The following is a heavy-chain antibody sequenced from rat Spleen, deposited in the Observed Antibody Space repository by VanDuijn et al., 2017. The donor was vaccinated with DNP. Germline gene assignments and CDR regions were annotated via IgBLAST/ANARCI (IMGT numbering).Heavy chain of an antibody. V-gene: IGHV2-41*01. D-gene: IGHD1-1*01. Sequence: QVQLKESGPGLVQPSRTLSLTCTVAGFSLTSYNVHWVRQPPGKDLEWMGVIWHTGGTQYNSALKSRLSISKDTSQSQVFLKINSLQAEDTAIYYCTRGVTTVVTGWFAYWGQGTLVTVSS. CDR2: IWHTGGT. CDR3: TRGVTTVVTGWFAY. J-gene: IGHJ3*01. CDR1: GFSLTSYN.